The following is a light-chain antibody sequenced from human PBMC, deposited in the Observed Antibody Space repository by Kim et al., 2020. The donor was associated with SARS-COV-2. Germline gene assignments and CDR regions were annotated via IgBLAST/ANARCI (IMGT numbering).Light chain of an antibody. Sequence: SSELTQDPAVSVALGQTVRITCQGDSLRNYYASWYHQKPGQAPVLVIYGKNNRPSGIPDRFSGSSSGNTASLTITGAQAEDEADYYCNSRDSRGNHRVFG. CDR1: SLRNYY. J-gene: IGLJ3*02. V-gene: IGLV3-19*01. CDR3: NSRDSRGNHRV. CDR2: GKN.